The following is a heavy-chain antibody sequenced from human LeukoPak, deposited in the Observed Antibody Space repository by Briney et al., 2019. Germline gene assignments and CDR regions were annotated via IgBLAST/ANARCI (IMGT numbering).Heavy chain of an antibody. CDR1: GFTINSYW. J-gene: IGHJ4*02. CDR2: ISTDGSST. V-gene: IGHV3-74*01. Sequence: PAGSLRFTSAASGFTINSYWMHWVGQAPGMGLVWVSLISTDGSSTRYADSVKGRFTISRDNAKNTLYVQMNSLRAEDTAVYYCARGSRITIFGVAKDNFDYWGEGTLVTVSS. CDR3: ARGSRITIFGVAKDNFDY. D-gene: IGHD3-3*01.